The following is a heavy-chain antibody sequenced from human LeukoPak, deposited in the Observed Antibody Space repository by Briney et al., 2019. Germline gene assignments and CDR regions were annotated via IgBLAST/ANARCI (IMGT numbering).Heavy chain of an antibody. CDR2: IYYSGST. V-gene: IGHV4-59*08. J-gene: IGHJ4*02. D-gene: IGHD2-2*01. Sequence: SETLSLTCTVSGGSISSYYWSWIRQPPGKGLEWIGYIYYSGSTNYNPALKNRVTISVDTSKNQFSLKLSSVTAADTAVYYCARRFPYAKSQYYFDYWGQGTLVTVSS. CDR3: ARRFPYAKSQYYFDY. CDR1: GGSISSYY.